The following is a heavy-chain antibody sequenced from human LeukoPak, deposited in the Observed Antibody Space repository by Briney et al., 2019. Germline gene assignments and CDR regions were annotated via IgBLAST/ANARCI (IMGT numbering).Heavy chain of an antibody. CDR3: ARVTIFGVENDDY. Sequence: GGSLRLSCAASGFTFSSYSMNWVPQAPGKGLEWVSSISSSSSYIYYADSVRGRFTISRDNAKNSLYLQMNSLRAEDTAVCYCARVTIFGVENDDYWGQGTLVTVSS. CDR1: GFTFSSYS. CDR2: ISSSSSYI. J-gene: IGHJ4*02. V-gene: IGHV3-21*01. D-gene: IGHD3-3*01.